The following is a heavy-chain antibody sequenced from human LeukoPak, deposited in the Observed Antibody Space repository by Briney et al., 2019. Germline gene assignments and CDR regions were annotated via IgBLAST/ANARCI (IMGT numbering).Heavy chain of an antibody. CDR1: GFTFSTYW. J-gene: IGHJ6*03. D-gene: IGHD2-2*01. CDR3: ARSGAAAMRGQYCYYYYMDV. V-gene: IGHV3-74*01. CDR2: INSDGSST. Sequence: GGSLRLSCTASGFTFSTYWMHWVRQAPGKGLVWVSRINSDGSSTSYADSVKGRFTISRDNAKNTLYLQMNSLRAEDTAVYYCARSGAAAMRGQYCYYYYMDVWGKGTTVTVSS.